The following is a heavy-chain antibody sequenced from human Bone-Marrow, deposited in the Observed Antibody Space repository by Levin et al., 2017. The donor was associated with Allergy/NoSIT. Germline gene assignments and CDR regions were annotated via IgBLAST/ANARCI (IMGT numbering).Heavy chain of an antibody. CDR1: GFTFSSYW. CDR2: IKQDGSEK. Sequence: SGGSLRLSCAASGFTFSSYWMSWVRQAPGKGLEWVANIKQDGSEKYYVDSVKGRFTISRDNAKNSLYLQMNSLRAEDTAVYYCARDLVTAAAGTGPRPFDYWGQGTLVTVSS. CDR3: ARDLVTAAAGTGPRPFDY. V-gene: IGHV3-7*01. D-gene: IGHD6-13*01. J-gene: IGHJ4*02.